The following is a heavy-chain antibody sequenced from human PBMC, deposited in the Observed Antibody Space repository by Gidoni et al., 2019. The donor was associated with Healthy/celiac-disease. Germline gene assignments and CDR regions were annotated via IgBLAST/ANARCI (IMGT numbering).Heavy chain of an antibody. Sequence: QVQLVQSGAEVKKPGSSVKVSCKASGGTFSSYAISWVRQAPGQGLEWMGGIIPIFGTANNAKKFQGRVTITADKSTSTAYMELSSLRSEDTAVYYCARDGARTFARWYEIWGQGTLVTVSS. CDR1: GGTFSSYA. D-gene: IGHD6-13*01. CDR3: ARDGARTFARWYEI. CDR2: IIPIFGTA. J-gene: IGHJ4*02. V-gene: IGHV1-69*06.